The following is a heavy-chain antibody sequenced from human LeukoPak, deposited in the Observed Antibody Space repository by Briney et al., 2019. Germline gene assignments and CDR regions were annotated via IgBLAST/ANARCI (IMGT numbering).Heavy chain of an antibody. D-gene: IGHD2/OR15-2a*01. Sequence: GGSLRLSCEASRFTLSDHWMTWVRQARGKGLEGVATIKQGGSDKFYVDSVKGRFTISGDNAKNSLYLEMNSLRVEDTAVYYCARDTFGLWGQGTLVTVSS. CDR1: RFTLSDHW. CDR2: IKQGGSDK. J-gene: IGHJ4*02. V-gene: IGHV3-7*01. CDR3: ARDTFGL.